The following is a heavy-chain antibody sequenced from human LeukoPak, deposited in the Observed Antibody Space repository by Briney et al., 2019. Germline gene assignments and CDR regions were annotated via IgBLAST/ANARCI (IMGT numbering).Heavy chain of an antibody. J-gene: IGHJ5*02. Sequence: ASVKVSCKASGYTFTGYYIHWVRQAPGQGLEWMGWINPNSGSTNYAQKFQGRVTMTRDTSFSTAYMELSRLSSDDTAVYYCARIAKQLNWFDPWGQGTLVTVSS. V-gene: IGHV1-2*02. CDR3: ARIAKQLNWFDP. D-gene: IGHD6-13*01. CDR1: GYTFTGYY. CDR2: INPNSGST.